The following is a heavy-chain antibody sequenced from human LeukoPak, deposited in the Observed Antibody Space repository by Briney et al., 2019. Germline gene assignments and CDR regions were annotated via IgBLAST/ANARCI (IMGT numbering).Heavy chain of an antibody. D-gene: IGHD2-2*01. Sequence: GGSLRLSCAASGFTFSSYEMNWDPQAPGKGREWISYISSSGSTIYYADSVKGRFTISRDNATNSLDLRRNSLRAEDTAVYYCAELGSAMLEGVWGKGTTVTISS. CDR1: GFTFSSYE. V-gene: IGHV3-48*03. CDR2: ISSSGSTI. J-gene: IGHJ6*04. CDR3: AELGSAMLEGV.